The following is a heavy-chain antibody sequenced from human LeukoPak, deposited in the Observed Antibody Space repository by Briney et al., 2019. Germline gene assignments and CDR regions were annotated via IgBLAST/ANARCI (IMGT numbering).Heavy chain of an antibody. CDR1: GFTFSSCG. Sequence: GGSLRLSCAASGFTFSSCGMNWVRQAPGKGLEGVSHISSSSSTIYYADSVKGRFTISRDNAKNSLYLQMNSLRDEDTAVYYCARDKDTSMVNPPFDYWGQGTLVTVSS. V-gene: IGHV3-48*02. J-gene: IGHJ4*02. CDR3: ARDKDTSMVNPPFDY. D-gene: IGHD5-18*01. CDR2: ISSSSSTI.